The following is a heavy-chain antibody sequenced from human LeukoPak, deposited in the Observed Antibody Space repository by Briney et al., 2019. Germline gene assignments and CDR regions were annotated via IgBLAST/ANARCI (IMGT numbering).Heavy chain of an antibody. Sequence: ASVKVSCKASGYTFTSHFMHWVRQAPGQGLEWMGIINPSGGSTSYAQKFQGRVTMTRDMSTSTVYMELSSLRSEDTAVYYCARVVAGRGEREEAFDYWGQGTLVTVSS. D-gene: IGHD6-19*01. J-gene: IGHJ4*02. V-gene: IGHV1-46*01. CDR2: INPSGGST. CDR3: ARVVAGRGEREEAFDY. CDR1: GYTFTSHF.